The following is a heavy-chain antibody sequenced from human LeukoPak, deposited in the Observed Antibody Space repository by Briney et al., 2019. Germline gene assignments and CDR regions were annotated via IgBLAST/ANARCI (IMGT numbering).Heavy chain of an antibody. Sequence: GGSLRLSCAASGSTFSNYSINWVRQAPGKGLEWVSFISSNIITKYYADSVKGRFTISRDNSKNTLYLQMNSLRAEDTAVYYCANGYCSSTSCYVGLDYYYYGMDVWGQGTTVTVSS. CDR2: ISSNIITK. CDR1: GSTFSNYS. V-gene: IGHV3-48*01. D-gene: IGHD2-2*01. J-gene: IGHJ6*02. CDR3: ANGYCSSTSCYVGLDYYYYGMDV.